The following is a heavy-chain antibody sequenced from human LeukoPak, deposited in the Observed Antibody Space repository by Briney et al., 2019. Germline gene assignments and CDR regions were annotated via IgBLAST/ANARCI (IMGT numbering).Heavy chain of an antibody. CDR2: MNPNSGNT. CDR3: ARESGYYDFWSGYYYYYMDV. Sequence: ASVKVSCKASGYTFTSYDINWVRQATVQGLEWMGWMNPNSGNTGYEQKFQGRVTMTRNTSISTAYMELSSLRSEDTAVYYCARESGYYDFWSGYYYYYMDVWGKGTTVTVSS. V-gene: IGHV1-8*01. D-gene: IGHD3-3*01. J-gene: IGHJ6*03. CDR1: GYTFTSYD.